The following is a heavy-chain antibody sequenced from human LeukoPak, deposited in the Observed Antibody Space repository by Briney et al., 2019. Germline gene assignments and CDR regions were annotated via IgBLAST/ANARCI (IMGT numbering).Heavy chain of an antibody. V-gene: IGHV3-33*01. D-gene: IGHD6-19*01. J-gene: IGHJ4*02. CDR1: GFTFSNYG. CDR3: ARAGVQWPAWGVDY. CDR2: IWHDGSNK. Sequence: PGGSLRLSCVASGFTFSNYGMHWVRQAPGKGLEWVALIWHDGSNKYYADSVKGRFTISRDNSKNSLYVQMDSLRAEDTGVYHCARAGVQWPAWGVDYWGQGTLVTVSS.